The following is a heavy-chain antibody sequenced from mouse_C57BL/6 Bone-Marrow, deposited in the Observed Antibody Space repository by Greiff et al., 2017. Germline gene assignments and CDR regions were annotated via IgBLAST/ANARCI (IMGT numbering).Heavy chain of an antibody. CDR2: ISSGGSYT. CDR3: ARQRTGYYFDY. J-gene: IGHJ2*01. Sequence: EVKLMESGGDLVKPGGSLKLSCAASGFTFSSYGMSWVRQTPDKRLEWVATISSGGSYTYYPDSVKGRFTISRDKAKNTLYLQMSSLKSEDTAMYYCARQRTGYYFDYWGQGTTLTVSS. CDR1: GFTFSSYG. V-gene: IGHV5-6*01. D-gene: IGHD4-1*01.